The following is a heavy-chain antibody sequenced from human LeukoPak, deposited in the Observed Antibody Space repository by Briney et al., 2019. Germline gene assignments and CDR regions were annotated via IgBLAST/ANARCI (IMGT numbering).Heavy chain of an antibody. D-gene: IGHD3-9*01. J-gene: IGHJ6*02. V-gene: IGHV4-59*08. Sequence: SETLSLTCTVSGGSINSYYWSWIRQPPGKGLEWIGYIYYTGSTNYNPSLKSRLTISLDTSKNQFSLKLTSVTAADTAVYYCARRLRYFDQYGMDVWGQGTTVTVSS. CDR3: ARRLRYFDQYGMDV. CDR1: GGSINSYY. CDR2: IYYTGST.